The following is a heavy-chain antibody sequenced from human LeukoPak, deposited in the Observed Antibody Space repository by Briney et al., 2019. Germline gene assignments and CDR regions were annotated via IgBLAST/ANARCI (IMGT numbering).Heavy chain of an antibody. Sequence: ASVKVSCKVSGYTLTEFFMHWVRQTPGKGLEWMESFDPEDGETIYAQKFQGRVTMTEDTSTDTRCMELSSLRSEDTAVYYCATAAPLFGKSLDITSYHYGMDVWGQGTTVTVSS. CDR2: FDPEDGET. V-gene: IGHV1-24*01. CDR1: GYTLTEFF. D-gene: IGHD3-10*02. CDR3: ATAAPLFGKSLDITSYHYGMDV. J-gene: IGHJ6*02.